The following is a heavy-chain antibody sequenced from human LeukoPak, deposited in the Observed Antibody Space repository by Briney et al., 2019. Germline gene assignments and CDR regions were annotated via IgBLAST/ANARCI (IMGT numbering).Heavy chain of an antibody. V-gene: IGHV4-39*07. D-gene: IGHD6-6*01. CDR2: IYYSGST. Sequence: SETLSLTRTVSGGSISSSSYYWGWIRQPPGKGLEWIGSIYYSGSTYYSPSLKRRVTISVATSKNQFSLKLSSVTAADTAVYYCARAPEIHSSYRRGHFDYWGQGTLVTVSS. J-gene: IGHJ4*02. CDR1: GGSISSSSYY. CDR3: ARAPEIHSSYRRGHFDY.